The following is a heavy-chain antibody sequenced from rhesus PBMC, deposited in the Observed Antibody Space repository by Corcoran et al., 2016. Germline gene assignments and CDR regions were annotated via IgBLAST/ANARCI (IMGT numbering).Heavy chain of an antibody. CDR2: ISGSSGST. V-gene: IGHV4-165*01. Sequence: QVQLQESGPGLVKPSETLSLTCAVSGGSFSGYYWGWIRQPPGKGLEWLGYISGSSGSTYNNPSPKSRVTSSTDTSKNQFSLKLSAGTAADTAVYYCARVRYLDWFFDYWGQGVLVTVSS. J-gene: IGHJ4*01. D-gene: IGHD3-3*01. CDR1: GGSFSGYY. CDR3: ARVRYLDWFFDY.